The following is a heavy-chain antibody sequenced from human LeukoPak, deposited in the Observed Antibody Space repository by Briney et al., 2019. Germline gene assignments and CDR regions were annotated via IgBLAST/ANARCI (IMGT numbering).Heavy chain of an antibody. J-gene: IGHJ3*02. V-gene: IGHV3-23*01. CDR1: GFTFSTFA. Sequence: GGSLRLSCAASGFTFSTFAMIWVRQPPGKGLEWVSSIFPSGGEIHYADSVRGRFTISRDNSKSTLSLQMNGLRVEDTAIYYCARDSVPNSSGPNDAFDIWGQGTMVTVSS. D-gene: IGHD6-19*01. CDR2: IFPSGGEI. CDR3: ARDSVPNSSGPNDAFDI.